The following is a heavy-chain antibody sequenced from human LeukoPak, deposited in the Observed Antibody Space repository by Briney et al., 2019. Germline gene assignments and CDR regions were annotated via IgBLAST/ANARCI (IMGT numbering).Heavy chain of an antibody. Sequence: SQTLSLTCTVSAGTISSGDYYWRWIRQPPGKGLERIGYIYYSGSTYYNQSIKSRVTISVDTSKNQSSLKLSSVPAADTAVYYCAMSSCSYFDYWGQGTLVTVSS. CDR3: AMSSCSYFDY. V-gene: IGHV4-30-4*01. J-gene: IGHJ4*02. CDR1: AGTISSGDYY. CDR2: IYYSGST.